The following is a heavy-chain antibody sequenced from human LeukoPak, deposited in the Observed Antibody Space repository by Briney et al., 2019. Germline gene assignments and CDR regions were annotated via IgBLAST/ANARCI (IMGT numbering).Heavy chain of an antibody. CDR3: ARGDTAMVTGYYYGMDV. J-gene: IGHJ6*02. CDR1: GGSISSYY. Sequence: SETLSLTCTVSGGSISSYYWSWIRQPPGKGLGWIGYIYYSGSTNYNPSLKSRVTISVDTSKNQFSLKLSSVTAADTAVYYCARGDTAMVTGYYYGMDVWGQGTTVTVSS. CDR2: IYYSGST. D-gene: IGHD5-18*01. V-gene: IGHV4-59*01.